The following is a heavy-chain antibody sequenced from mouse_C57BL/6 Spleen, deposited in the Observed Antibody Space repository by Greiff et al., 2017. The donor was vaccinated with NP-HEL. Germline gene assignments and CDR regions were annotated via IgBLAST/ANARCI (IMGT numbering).Heavy chain of an antibody. CDR3: ARNPYYSNPHWYFDV. V-gene: IGHV1-55*01. CDR1: GYTFTSYW. CDR2: IYPGSGST. Sequence: QVQLQQPGAELVKPGASVKMSCKASGYTFTSYWITWVKQRPGQGLEWIGDIYPGSGSTNYNEKFKSKATLTVDTSSSTAYMQLSSLTSEDSAVYYGARNPYYSNPHWYFDVWGTGTTVTVSS. D-gene: IGHD2-5*01. J-gene: IGHJ1*03.